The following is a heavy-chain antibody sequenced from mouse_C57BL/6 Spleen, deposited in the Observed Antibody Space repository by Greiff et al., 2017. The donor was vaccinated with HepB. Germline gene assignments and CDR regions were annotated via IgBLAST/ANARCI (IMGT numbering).Heavy chain of an antibody. CDR3: ARIYYDAMDY. D-gene: IGHD2-1*01. CDR1: GYTFTDYY. J-gene: IGHJ4*01. CDR2: INPNNGGT. Sequence: VEPGASVKISCKASGYTFTDYYMNWVKQSHGKSLEWIGDINPNNGGTSYNQKFKGKATLTVDKSSSTAYMELRSLTSEDSAVYYCARIYYDAMDYWGQGTSVTVSS. V-gene: IGHV1-26*01.